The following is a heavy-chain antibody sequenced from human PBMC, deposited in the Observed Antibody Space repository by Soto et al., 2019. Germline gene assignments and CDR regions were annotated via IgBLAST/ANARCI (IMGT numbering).Heavy chain of an antibody. D-gene: IGHD6-13*01. V-gene: IGHV4-39*01. CDR3: ARGLGSSWFFL. CDR2: IYYSGST. CDR1: GGSISSSSYY. J-gene: IGHJ5*02. Sequence: NPSETLSLTCTVSGGSISSSSYYWGWIRQPPGKGLEWIGSIYYSGSTYYNPSLKSRVTISVDTSKDQFSLKLSSVTAADTAVYYCARGLGSSWFFLWGTGTLVTVSS.